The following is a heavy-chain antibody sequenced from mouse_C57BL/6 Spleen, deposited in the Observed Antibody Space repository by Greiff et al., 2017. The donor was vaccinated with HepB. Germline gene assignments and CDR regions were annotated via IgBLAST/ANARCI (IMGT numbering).Heavy chain of an antibody. D-gene: IGHD3-2*02. CDR1: GYTFTSYW. Sequence: VQLQQPGAELVKPGASVKMSCKASGYTFTSYWITWVKQRPGQGLEWIGDIYPGSGSTNYNEKFKSKATLTVDTSSSTAYMQLSSLTSEDSAVYYCARSDSSGVIYYYAMDYWGQGTSVTVSS. CDR3: ARSDSSGVIYYYAMDY. CDR2: IYPGSGST. J-gene: IGHJ4*01. V-gene: IGHV1-55*01.